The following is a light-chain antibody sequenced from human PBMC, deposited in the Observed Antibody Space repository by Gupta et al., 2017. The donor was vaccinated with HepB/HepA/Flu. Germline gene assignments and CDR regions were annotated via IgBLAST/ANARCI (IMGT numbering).Light chain of an antibody. V-gene: IGKV2-30*01. CDR3: RQGTHWPYT. J-gene: IGKJ2*01. CDR2: RVS. CDR1: QSLVYSDGNIY. Sequence: EAVMPQSPLFLSVTLGQPASISCTSSQSLVYSDGNIYSNWFHQRPGQSPRHLIYRVSERDSGVPERFSASGSGTDFTLKISRGEAEDVGVYYCRQGTHWPYTFGQGTKLEIK.